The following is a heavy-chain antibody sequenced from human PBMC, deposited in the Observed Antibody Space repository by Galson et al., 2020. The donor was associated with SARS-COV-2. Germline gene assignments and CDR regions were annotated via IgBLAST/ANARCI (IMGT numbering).Heavy chain of an antibody. J-gene: IGHJ6*03. Sequence: GESLKISCAPSGFIFTNFAMHWVRQAPGKVLEWVAFITYDGSNTYYADSVKGRFTISRDNSKNTLYLQMKSLRGDDTSLYYCARDAGYIEVVRGATPFRYMDVWGKGTTVTVSS. CDR3: ARDAGYIEVVRGATPFRYMDV. V-gene: IGHV3-30*01. CDR2: ITYDGSNT. D-gene: IGHD2-2*01. CDR1: GFIFTNFA.